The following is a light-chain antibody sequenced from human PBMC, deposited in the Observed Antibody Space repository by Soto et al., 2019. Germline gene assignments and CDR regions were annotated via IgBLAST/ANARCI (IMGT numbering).Light chain of an antibody. J-gene: IGLJ3*02. CDR2: EVT. CDR3: CSYAGSDNWA. CDR1: SSDVGGYNY. Sequence: QSALIQPASVSGSRGQSITISCTGASSDVGGYNYVSWYQQFPGRAPKVMIYEVTNRPSGVSDRFSGSKSGNTASLTISGLQAEDEADYYCCSYAGSDNWAFGGGTKVTVL. V-gene: IGLV2-14*01.